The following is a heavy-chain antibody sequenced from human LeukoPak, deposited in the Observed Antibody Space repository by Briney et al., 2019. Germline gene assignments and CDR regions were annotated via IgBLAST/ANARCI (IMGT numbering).Heavy chain of an antibody. V-gene: IGHV3-23*01. Sequence: GGSLRLSCAASGFTFSSYAMSWVRQAPGKGLEWVSAISGSGGSTYYADSVKGRFTISRDNAKNSLYLQMNSLRAEDTAVYYCARSTIFGVVSAFDIWGQGTMVTVSS. CDR1: GFTFSSYA. CDR3: ARSTIFGVVSAFDI. CDR2: ISGSGGST. D-gene: IGHD3-3*01. J-gene: IGHJ3*02.